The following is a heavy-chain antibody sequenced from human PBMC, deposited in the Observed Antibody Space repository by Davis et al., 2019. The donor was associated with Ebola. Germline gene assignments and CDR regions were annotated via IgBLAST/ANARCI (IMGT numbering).Heavy chain of an antibody. CDR1: GGTFSSYA. V-gene: IGHV1-8*02. Sequence: ASVKVSCKASGGTFSSYAISWVRQATGQGLEWMGWMNPNSGNTGYAQKFQGRVTMTRNTSISTAYMELSSLRSEDTAVYYCARGAISGDFWSGYPLDYWGQGTLVTVSS. J-gene: IGHJ4*02. D-gene: IGHD3-3*01. CDR2: MNPNSGNT. CDR3: ARGAISGDFWSGYPLDY.